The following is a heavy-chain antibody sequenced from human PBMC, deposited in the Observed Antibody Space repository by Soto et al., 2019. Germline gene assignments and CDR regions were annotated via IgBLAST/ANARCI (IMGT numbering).Heavy chain of an antibody. CDR1: GYTFTSYA. D-gene: IGHD3-22*01. V-gene: IGHV1-3*01. Sequence: QVQLVQSGAEVKKPGASVKVSCKASGYTFTSYAMHWVRQAPGQRLEWMGWINAGNGNTKYSQKFQGRVTITRDTSASTAYMEISRLRSEDTAVYYCARTIGYYLSDYWGQGTLVTASS. CDR3: ARTIGYYLSDY. CDR2: INAGNGNT. J-gene: IGHJ4*02.